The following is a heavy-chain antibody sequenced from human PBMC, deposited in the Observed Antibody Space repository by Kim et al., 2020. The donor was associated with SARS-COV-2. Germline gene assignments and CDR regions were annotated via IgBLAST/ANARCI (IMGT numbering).Heavy chain of an antibody. CDR3: ARLQAIAAAGWFDP. Sequence: SETLSLTCTVSGGSISSGGYYWSWIRQHPGKGLEWIGYIYYSGGTYYNPSLKSRVTISVDTSKNQFSLKLSSVTAADTAVYYCARLQAIAAAGWFDPWGQGTLVTVSS. D-gene: IGHD6-13*01. CDR2: IYYSGGT. J-gene: IGHJ5*02. CDR1: GGSISSGGYY. V-gene: IGHV4-31*03.